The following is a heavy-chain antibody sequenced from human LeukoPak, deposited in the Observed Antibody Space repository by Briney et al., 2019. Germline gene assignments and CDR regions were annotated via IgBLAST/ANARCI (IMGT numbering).Heavy chain of an antibody. CDR3: ARDRGYDFWSGLFDY. D-gene: IGHD3-3*01. V-gene: IGHV3-21*01. CDR1: GFTLSSYS. CDR2: ISSSSSYI. Sequence: GGSLRLSCAASGFTLSSYSMNWVRQAPGKGLEWVSSISSSSSYIYYADSVKGRFTISRDNAKNSLYLQMNSLRAEGTAVYYCARDRGYDFWSGLFDYWGQGTLVTVSS. J-gene: IGHJ4*02.